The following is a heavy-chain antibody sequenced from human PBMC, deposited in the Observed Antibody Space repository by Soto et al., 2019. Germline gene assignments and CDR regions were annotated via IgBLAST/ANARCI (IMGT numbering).Heavy chain of an antibody. Sequence: SETLSLTCAVYGASFSDYYWNWIRQSPGKGLEWVGQINHRGGSNYNPSLKSRVTISIDTSQNQFSLRLSSVTAADTAVYYCARGGLRGLYFFDYWGQGILVTVS. CDR3: ARGGLRGLYFFDY. D-gene: IGHD3-10*01. J-gene: IGHJ4*02. V-gene: IGHV4-34*01. CDR1: GASFSDYY. CDR2: INHRGGS.